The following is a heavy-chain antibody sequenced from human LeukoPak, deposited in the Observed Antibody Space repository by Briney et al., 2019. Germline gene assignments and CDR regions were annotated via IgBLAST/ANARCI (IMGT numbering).Heavy chain of an antibody. D-gene: IGHD2-15*01. V-gene: IGHV4-61*02. CDR2: IYTSGST. CDR3: ARSTYSYYFDY. Sequence: PSETLSLTCAVSGYSISSGSYYWSWIRQPAGKGLEWIGRIYTSGSTNYNPSLKSRVTISVDTSKNQFSLKLSSVTAADTAVYYCARSTYSYYFDYWGQGTLVTVSS. CDR1: GYSISSGSYY. J-gene: IGHJ4*02.